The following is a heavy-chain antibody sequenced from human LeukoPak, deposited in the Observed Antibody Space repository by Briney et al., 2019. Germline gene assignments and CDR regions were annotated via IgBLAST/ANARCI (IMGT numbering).Heavy chain of an antibody. CDR2: IKRKADGGTT. Sequence: GGSLRLSCAASGFTVSNAWMNWVRQAPGKGLEWVGRIKRKADGGTTDYAAPVKGRFTISRDDSKNTLYLQMNSLKTEDTAVYYCTTNDAFDIWGQGTMVTVSS. CDR3: TTNDAFDI. J-gene: IGHJ3*02. CDR1: GFTVSNAW. V-gene: IGHV3-15*01.